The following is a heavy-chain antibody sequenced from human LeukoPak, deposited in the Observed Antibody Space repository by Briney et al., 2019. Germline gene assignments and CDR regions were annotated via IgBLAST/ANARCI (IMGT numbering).Heavy chain of an antibody. V-gene: IGHV3-66*01. J-gene: IGHJ4*02. CDR1: GFTVSSNY. CDR2: IYSGGST. D-gene: IGHD3-16*01. Sequence: GESLRLSCAASGFTVSSNYMSWVRQAPGKGLEWVSVIYSGGSTYYADSVKGRFTISRDNSKNTLYLQMNSLRAEDTAVYYCARGLDGGIPDYWGQGTLVTVSS. CDR3: ARGLDGGIPDY.